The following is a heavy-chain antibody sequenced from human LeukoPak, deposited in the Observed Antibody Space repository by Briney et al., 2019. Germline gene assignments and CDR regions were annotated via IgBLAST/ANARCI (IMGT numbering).Heavy chain of an antibody. D-gene: IGHD3-22*01. V-gene: IGHV3-21*01. J-gene: IGHJ4*02. Sequence: GGSLRLSCAASGFTFSSYSMNWVRQAPGKGLEWVSSISSSSSYIHYADSVKGRFTISRDNAKNSLYLQMNSLRAEDTAVYYCARDRDYYDSSGPDYWGQGTLVTVSS. CDR2: ISSSSSYI. CDR3: ARDRDYYDSSGPDY. CDR1: GFTFSSYS.